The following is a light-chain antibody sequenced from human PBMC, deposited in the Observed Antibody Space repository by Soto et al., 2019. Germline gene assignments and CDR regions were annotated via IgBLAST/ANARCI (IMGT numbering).Light chain of an antibody. V-gene: IGKV1-27*01. J-gene: IGKJ1*01. Sequence: DIQMTQSPSSLSASVGVRVTITCRASQGISNYLAWYQQKPWKGPKVLLYAAFTLQSGVPSRFSGSGSGTDFTLTISSLQPEEVATYYCQKYNSAPWTFGQGTKVEIK. CDR1: QGISNY. CDR3: QKYNSAPWT. CDR2: AAF.